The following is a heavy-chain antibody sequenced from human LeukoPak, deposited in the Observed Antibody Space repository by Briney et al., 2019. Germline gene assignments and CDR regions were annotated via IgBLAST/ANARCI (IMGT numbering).Heavy chain of an antibody. V-gene: IGHV4-59*01. CDR3: AREDGSSMLITD. D-gene: IGHD3-10*01. CDR1: GGSISSYY. CDR2: IYYSGST. J-gene: IGHJ4*02. Sequence: SENLSLTCTVSGGSISSYYWSWIRQPPGKGLVWIGYIYYSGSTNYNPSLKSRVTISVDTSKNQFSLKLSSVTAADTAVYYGAREDGSSMLITDGGQGTLVTVSS.